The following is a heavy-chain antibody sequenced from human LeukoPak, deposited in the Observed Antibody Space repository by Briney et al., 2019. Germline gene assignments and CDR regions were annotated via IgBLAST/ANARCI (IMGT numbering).Heavy chain of an antibody. CDR3: AKDLAGNHYYYGMDV. CDR2: ISYDGSNN. CDR1: GFTFSSYA. Sequence: GGSLRLSCAASGFTFSSYAMHWIRQAPGKGLEWVAVISYDGSNNYYADSVKGRFTISRDNSKNTLYPQMNSLRAEDTALYYCAKDLAGNHYYYGMDVWGQGTTVTVSS. J-gene: IGHJ6*02. V-gene: IGHV3-30-3*01. D-gene: IGHD6-19*01.